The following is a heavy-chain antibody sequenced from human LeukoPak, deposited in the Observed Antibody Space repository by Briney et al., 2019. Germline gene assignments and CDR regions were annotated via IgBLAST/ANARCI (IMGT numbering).Heavy chain of an antibody. J-gene: IGHJ5*02. D-gene: IGHD2-15*01. V-gene: IGHV1-69*13. CDR2: IITIFGTA. CDR3: ARDCSGGSCYPS. CDR1: GDTFSSYA. Sequence: SVKVSCKASGDTFSSYAISWVRQALGQGLGWMGGIITIFGTADYAQKFQGRVTITADESTSTAYMELSSLRSEDTAVYYCARDCSGGSCYPSWGQGTLVTVSS.